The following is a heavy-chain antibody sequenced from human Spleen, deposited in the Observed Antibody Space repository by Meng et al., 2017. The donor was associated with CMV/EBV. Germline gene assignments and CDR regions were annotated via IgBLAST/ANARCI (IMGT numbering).Heavy chain of an antibody. J-gene: IGHJ4*02. CDR3: ARLPLQSDGDSYSVDY. D-gene: IGHD2-21*01. Sequence: GESLKISCAASGFTSSDHPIDWVRQAPGKGLEWVGRTKNKASGYTTEYAASVKGRFTISRADSENSVYLQINSLKTEDTAVFYCARLPLQSDGDSYSVDYWGQGTLVTVSS. CDR2: TKNKASGYTT. CDR1: GFTSSDHP. V-gene: IGHV3-72*01.